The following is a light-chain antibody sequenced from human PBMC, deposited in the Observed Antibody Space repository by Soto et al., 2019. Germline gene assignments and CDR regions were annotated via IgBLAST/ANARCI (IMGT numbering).Light chain of an antibody. CDR3: SSYTRTSTYV. Sequence: QSALTQPASVSGSPGQSITISCTGTSSDVGDYVSWYQQHPGKAPKLLIYEVSNWPSGVSNRFSGSKSGNTASLTISGLQAEDEADYYCSSYTRTSTYVFGTGTKVTVL. CDR2: EVS. V-gene: IGLV2-14*01. CDR1: SSDVGDY. J-gene: IGLJ1*01.